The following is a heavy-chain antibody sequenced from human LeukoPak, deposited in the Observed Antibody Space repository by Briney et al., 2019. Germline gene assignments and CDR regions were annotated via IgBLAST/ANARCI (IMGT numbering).Heavy chain of an antibody. J-gene: IGHJ4*02. Sequence: ASVKVSCKSSGYTFTSYGISWVRPPPGQGIEWMGWISAYNGNTNYAQKLQGRVTMTTDTSTSTAYMELRSLRSDDTAVYYCARDYGFLEWLLYGYFGYWGQGTLVTVSS. CDR1: GYTFTSYG. CDR3: ARDYGFLEWLLYGYFGY. CDR2: ISAYNGNT. V-gene: IGHV1-18*01. D-gene: IGHD3-3*01.